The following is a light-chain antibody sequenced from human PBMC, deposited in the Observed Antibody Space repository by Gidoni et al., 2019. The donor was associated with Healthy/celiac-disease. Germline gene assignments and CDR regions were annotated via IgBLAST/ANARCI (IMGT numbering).Light chain of an antibody. CDR2: AAS. CDR1: QSISSY. CDR3: QQSYSTPS. V-gene: IGKV1-39*01. J-gene: IGKJ4*01. Sequence: DTQMTQSPSSLSASVGHRVSITCRESQSISSYLNWYQQKPGKAPKLLFYAASSLQSGVPSRFRGSASGTDFTLTISSLQPEDFATYYCQQSYSTPSFGGGTKVEIK.